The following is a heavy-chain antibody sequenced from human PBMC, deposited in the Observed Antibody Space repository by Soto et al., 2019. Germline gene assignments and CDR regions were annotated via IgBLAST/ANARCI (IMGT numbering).Heavy chain of an antibody. V-gene: IGHV4-30-4*01. D-gene: IGHD4-4*01. CDR1: GGSISSGDYY. CDR2: IYYSGST. J-gene: IGHJ6*02. Sequence: PSETLSLTCTVSGGSISSGDYYWSWIRQPPGKCLEWIGYIYYSGSTYYNPSLKSRVTISVDTSKNQFSLKLSSVTAADTAVYYCARAETVTTSIPTYGMDVWGQGTTVTVYS. CDR3: ARAETVTTSIPTYGMDV.